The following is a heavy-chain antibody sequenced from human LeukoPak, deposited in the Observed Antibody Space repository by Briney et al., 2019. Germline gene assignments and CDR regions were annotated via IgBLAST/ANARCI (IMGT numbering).Heavy chain of an antibody. CDR3: TRGPPNWGYDF. D-gene: IGHD3/OR15-3a*01. V-gene: IGHV1-18*01. CDR2: ISAYNGNT. CDR1: GYTFTSYG. J-gene: IGHJ4*02. Sequence: GASVKVSCKASGYTFTSYGISWVRQAPGQGLEWMGWISAYNGNTNYAQKFQDRVTMTRNTSISTAYMELSSLRSDDTAVYYCTRGPPNWGYDFWGQGTLVTVSS.